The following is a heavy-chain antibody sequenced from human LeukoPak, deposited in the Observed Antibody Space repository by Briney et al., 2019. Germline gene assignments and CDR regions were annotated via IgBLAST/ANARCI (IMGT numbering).Heavy chain of an antibody. Sequence: GGSLRLSCAASGFTFSSYAMHWVRQAPGKGLEWVAVISYDGSNKYYADSVKGRFTISRDNSKNTLYLQMNSLRAEDTAVYYCARDHRQWLVLGAFDIWGQGTMVTVSS. CDR3: ARDHRQWLVLGAFDI. D-gene: IGHD6-19*01. CDR2: ISYDGSNK. J-gene: IGHJ3*02. CDR1: GFTFSSYA. V-gene: IGHV3-30-3*01.